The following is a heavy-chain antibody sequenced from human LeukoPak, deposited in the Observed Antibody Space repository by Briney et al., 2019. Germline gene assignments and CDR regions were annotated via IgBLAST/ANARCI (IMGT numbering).Heavy chain of an antibody. J-gene: IGHJ6*03. D-gene: IGHD5-18*01. Sequence: TSETLSLTCTVSGGSISSYYWSWIRQPPGKGLEWIGYICYSGSTNYNPSLKSRVTISVDTSKNQFSLKLSSVTAADTAVYYCARCGYGDMDVWGKGTTVTVSS. CDR2: ICYSGST. V-gene: IGHV4-59*01. CDR1: GGSISSYY. CDR3: ARCGYGDMDV.